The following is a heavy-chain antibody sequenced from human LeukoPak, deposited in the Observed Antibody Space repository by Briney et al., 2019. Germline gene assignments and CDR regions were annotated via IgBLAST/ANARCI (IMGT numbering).Heavy chain of an antibody. Sequence: PGGSLRLSCAASGFTFSDYYMSWMRQAPGEGVEGVSYICSSGRPKYYANPVKGRFTISRDNAKNSLFLQMSGLRAEDTAVYYCARADCSTTSCYGFDYWGQGTLVTVSS. CDR2: ICSSGRPK. V-gene: IGHV3-11*04. D-gene: IGHD2-2*01. CDR1: GFTFSDYY. CDR3: ARADCSTTSCYGFDY. J-gene: IGHJ4*02.